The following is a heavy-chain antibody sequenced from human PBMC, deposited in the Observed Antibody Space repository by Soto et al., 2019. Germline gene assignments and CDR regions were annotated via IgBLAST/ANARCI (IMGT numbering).Heavy chain of an antibody. V-gene: IGHV1-69*13. D-gene: IGHD3-10*01. CDR2: IIPIFGTA. CDR1: GGPFSSYA. J-gene: IGHJ5*02. Sequence: GGSVKVCFKACGGPFSSYAISLVRQAPGQGLEWMGGIIPIFGTANYAQKFQGRVTITADESTSTAYMELSSLRSEDTAVYYCARYYYYGSGSYQPDNWFDPWGQGTLVTVSS. CDR3: ARYYYYGSGSYQPDNWFDP.